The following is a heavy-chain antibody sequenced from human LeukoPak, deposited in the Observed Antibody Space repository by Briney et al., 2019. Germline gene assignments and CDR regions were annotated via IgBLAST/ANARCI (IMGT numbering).Heavy chain of an antibody. V-gene: IGHV3-21*01. CDR3: AREDGGNTHDAFDI. J-gene: IGHJ3*02. CDR1: GFTFSSYA. CDR2: ISSSSSYI. Sequence: PGGSLRLSCAASGFTFSSYAMSWVRRAPGKGLEWVSSISSSSSYIYYADSVKGRFTISRDNAKNSLYLQMNSLRAEDTAVYYCAREDGGNTHDAFDIWGQGTMVTVS. D-gene: IGHD4-23*01.